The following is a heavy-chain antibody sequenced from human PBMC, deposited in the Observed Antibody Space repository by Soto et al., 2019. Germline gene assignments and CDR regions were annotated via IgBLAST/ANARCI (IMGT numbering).Heavy chain of an antibody. CDR2: ISSSRSTI. V-gene: IGHV3-48*02. CDR3: ARDAHPQLRLLDYDYGLDV. Sequence: EVQLVESGGGLVQPGGSLRLSCAASGFTFSSYSMNWVRQAPGKGLEWASYISSSRSTIYYAYSVKGRFTISRDNAKNSADQEMNSLRNEVTGVYYCARDAHPQLRLLDYDYGLDVWGQGTTVTVSS. CDR1: GFTFSSYS. D-gene: IGHD2-2*01. J-gene: IGHJ6*02.